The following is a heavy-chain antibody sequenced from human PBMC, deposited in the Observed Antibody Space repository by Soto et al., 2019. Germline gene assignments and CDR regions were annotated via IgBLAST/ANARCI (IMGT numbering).Heavy chain of an antibody. D-gene: IGHD2-2*01. CDR3: ARDSIRCSSTSCYPEPFDY. CDR1: GYTFTSYG. Sequence: ASVKVSCKASGYTFTSYGISWVRQAPGQGLEWMGWISAYNGNTNYAQKLQGRVTMTTDTSTSTAYMELRSLRSDDTAVHYCARDSIRCSSTSCYPEPFDYWGQGTLVTVSS. CDR2: ISAYNGNT. J-gene: IGHJ4*02. V-gene: IGHV1-18*04.